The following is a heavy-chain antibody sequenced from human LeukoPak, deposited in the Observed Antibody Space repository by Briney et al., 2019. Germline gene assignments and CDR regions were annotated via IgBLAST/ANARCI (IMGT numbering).Heavy chain of an antibody. Sequence: SETLSLTCTVSGGSISSYYWSWIRQPAGKGLEWIGRIYTSGSTNYNPSLKSRVTMSVDTSKNQFSLKLSSVTAADTAVYYCARQRPQAAGTDFDYWGQGTLVTVSS. CDR1: GGSISSYY. D-gene: IGHD6-13*01. J-gene: IGHJ4*02. CDR3: ARQRPQAAGTDFDY. V-gene: IGHV4-4*07. CDR2: IYTSGST.